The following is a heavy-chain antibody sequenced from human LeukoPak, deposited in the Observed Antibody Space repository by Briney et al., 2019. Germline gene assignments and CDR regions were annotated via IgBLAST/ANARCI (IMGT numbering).Heavy chain of an antibody. Sequence: SETLSLTCTVSGAFSSRFYWSWVRQSPGKGLEWIGSIFFSGHSNYNPSLTGRVTISPDTSKSQFSLKMTSVTAADTALYYCARIDPLGYFDQWGQGTLVTVSS. J-gene: IGHJ4*02. D-gene: IGHD3-10*01. V-gene: IGHV4-59*01. CDR3: ARIDPLGYFDQ. CDR1: GAFSSRFY. CDR2: IFFSGHS.